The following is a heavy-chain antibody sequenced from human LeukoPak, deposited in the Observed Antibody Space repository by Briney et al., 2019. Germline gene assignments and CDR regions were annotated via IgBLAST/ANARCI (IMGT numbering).Heavy chain of an antibody. CDR3: ARHVRYYYGSGSYYSP. Sequence: GESLRISCKGSGYSFTSYWISWVRQMPGKGLEWVGRIDPSDSYTNYSPSFQGHVTISADKSISTAYLQWSSLKASDTAMYYCARHVRYYYGSGSYYSPWGQGALVTVSS. V-gene: IGHV5-10-1*01. D-gene: IGHD3-10*01. CDR1: GYSFTSYW. CDR2: IDPSDSYT. J-gene: IGHJ5*02.